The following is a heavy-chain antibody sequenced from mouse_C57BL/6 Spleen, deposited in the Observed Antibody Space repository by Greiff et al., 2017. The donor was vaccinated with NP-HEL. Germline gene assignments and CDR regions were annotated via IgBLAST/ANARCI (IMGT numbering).Heavy chain of an antibody. J-gene: IGHJ3*01. CDR3: AIAYDYVGAWFAY. V-gene: IGHV1-74*01. D-gene: IGHD2-4*01. CDR2: IHPSDSDT. CDR1: GYTFTSYW. Sequence: QVQLQQPGAELVKPGASVKVSCKASGYTFTSYWMHWVKQRPGQGLEWIGRIHPSDSDTNYNQKFKGKATLTVDKSSSTAYMQLSSLTSEDSAVYYCAIAYDYVGAWFAYWGQGTLVTVSA.